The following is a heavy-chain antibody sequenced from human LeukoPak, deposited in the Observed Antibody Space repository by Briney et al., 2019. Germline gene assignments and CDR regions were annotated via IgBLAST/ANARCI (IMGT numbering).Heavy chain of an antibody. Sequence: SVKVSCKASGGTFSSYAISWVRQAPGQGLEWMGGIIPIFGTANYAQKFQGRVTMTEDTSTDTAYMELSSLRSEDAAVYYCATGGYDSSGLYFDYWGQGTLVTVSS. V-gene: IGHV1-69*06. CDR1: GGTFSSYA. CDR3: ATGGYDSSGLYFDY. CDR2: IIPIFGTA. D-gene: IGHD3-22*01. J-gene: IGHJ4*02.